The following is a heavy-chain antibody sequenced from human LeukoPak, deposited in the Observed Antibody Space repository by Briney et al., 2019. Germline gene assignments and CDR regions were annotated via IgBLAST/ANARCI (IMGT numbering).Heavy chain of an antibody. D-gene: IGHD3-16*01. Sequence: GGSLRLSCEASGFTFSSYWMSWVRQAPGKGLEWVSSISSSSSYIYYADSVKGRFTISRDNAKNSLYLQMNSLRAEDTAVYYCARAYGRAFDIWGQGTMVTVSS. J-gene: IGHJ3*02. V-gene: IGHV3-21*01. CDR3: ARAYGRAFDI. CDR2: ISSSSSYI. CDR1: GFTFSSYW.